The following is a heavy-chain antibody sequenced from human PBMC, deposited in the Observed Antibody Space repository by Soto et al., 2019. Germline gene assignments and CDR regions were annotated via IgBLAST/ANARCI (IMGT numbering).Heavy chain of an antibody. Sequence: GGSLRLACAASGFTFSRYAMSWVRQSPGKGLEWVSTVTGGGHTTYNADSVNGRFTISRDNSKNTLYLQMNNLRAEDTAIYYCASSSGDLDVYGMDIWGPGTTVTVSS. CDR2: VTGGGHTT. CDR3: ASSSGDLDVYGMDI. CDR1: GFTFSRYA. V-gene: IGHV3-23*01. D-gene: IGHD3-10*01. J-gene: IGHJ6*02.